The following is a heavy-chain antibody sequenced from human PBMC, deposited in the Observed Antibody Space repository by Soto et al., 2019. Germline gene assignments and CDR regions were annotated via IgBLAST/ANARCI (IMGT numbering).Heavy chain of an antibody. Sequence: QVQLVQSGAEVKKPGASVKVSCKASGYTFTSYGISWVRQAPGQGLEWMGWISAYNGNTNYAQKLQGRVTMTTDTSTSTAYMELRSLRSDDTAVYYCARAVYYDFWSGYPPPTYYYYGMDVWGQGTTVTVSS. CDR2: ISAYNGNT. CDR1: GYTFTSYG. D-gene: IGHD3-3*01. V-gene: IGHV1-18*04. J-gene: IGHJ6*02. CDR3: ARAVYYDFWSGYPPPTYYYYGMDV.